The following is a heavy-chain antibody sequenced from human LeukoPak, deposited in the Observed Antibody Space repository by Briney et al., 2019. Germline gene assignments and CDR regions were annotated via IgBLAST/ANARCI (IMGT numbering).Heavy chain of an antibody. CDR1: GGSFSGYY. J-gene: IGHJ5*01. V-gene: IGHV4-34*01. D-gene: IGHD3-3*01. CDR3: ARVRRSLNWFDS. Sequence: SETLSLTCAVYGGSFSGYYWGWIRQPPGKGLEWIGIIYYSGITHYNPSLKSRVTILVDTSKNQFSLKLSSVTDADTAVYYCARVRRSLNWFDSWGQGTLVTVSS. CDR2: IYYSGIT.